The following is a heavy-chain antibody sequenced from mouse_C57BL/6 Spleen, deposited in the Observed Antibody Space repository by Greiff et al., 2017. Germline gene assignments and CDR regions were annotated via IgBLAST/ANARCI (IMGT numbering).Heavy chain of an antibody. Sequence: VQLQQSGPELVKPGASVKISCKASGYTFTDYYLNWVKQSHGKSLEWIGDINPNNGGTSYTQKFKGKATLTVDKSSSTAYMELRSLTTEDSAVYYCARKGYYGGAYYFDYWGQGTTLTVSS. CDR1: GYTFTDYY. V-gene: IGHV1-26*01. D-gene: IGHD1-1*01. J-gene: IGHJ2*01. CDR2: INPNNGGT. CDR3: ARKGYYGGAYYFDY.